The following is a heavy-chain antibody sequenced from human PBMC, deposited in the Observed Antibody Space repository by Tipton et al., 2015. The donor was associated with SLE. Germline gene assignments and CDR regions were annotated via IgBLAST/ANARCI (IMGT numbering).Heavy chain of an antibody. Sequence: GLVKPSETLSLTCTVSGGPLTGAYWSWIRQPPGKGLAWIGYVFYTGRTTYNPSLKSRVTISVDTSKNQFSLKLSSVTAADTAVYYCARSLGTYYYDSTVAFWGQVTLVTCSS. V-gene: IGHV4-59*01. J-gene: IGHJ4*02. CDR1: GGPLTGAY. CDR2: VFYTGRT. CDR3: ARSLGTYYYDSTVAF. D-gene: IGHD3-22*01.